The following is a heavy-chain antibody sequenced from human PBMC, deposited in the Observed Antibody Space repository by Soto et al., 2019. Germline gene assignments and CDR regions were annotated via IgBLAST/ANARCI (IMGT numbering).Heavy chain of an antibody. V-gene: IGHV1-69*08. D-gene: IGHD5-12*01. J-gene: IGHJ4*02. CDR2: IIPILGIA. Sequence: QVQLVQSGAEVKKPGSSVKVSCKASGGTFSSYTISWVRQAPGQGLEWMGRIIPILGIANHAQKFQGRVTITADKSTSTAYMELSSLRSEDTAVYYCARDSKKCLRMWDYYFDYWGQGTLVTVSS. CDR3: ARDSKKCLRMWDYYFDY. CDR1: GGTFSSYT.